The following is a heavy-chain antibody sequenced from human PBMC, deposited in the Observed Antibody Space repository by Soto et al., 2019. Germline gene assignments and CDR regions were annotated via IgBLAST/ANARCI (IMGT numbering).Heavy chain of an antibody. V-gene: IGHV3-23*01. CDR3: AKSIPARPFDY. CDR2: ISGSGGNT. D-gene: IGHD6-6*01. Sequence: EVQLLESGGGLVQPGGSRRLSCTASGFTFSSYAMSWVRQAPGKGLEWVSAISGSGGNTYYADSVMGRFTISRDNSKNTLYLQMNSLRAEDTAVYYCAKSIPARPFDYWGQGALVTVSS. CDR1: GFTFSSYA. J-gene: IGHJ4*02.